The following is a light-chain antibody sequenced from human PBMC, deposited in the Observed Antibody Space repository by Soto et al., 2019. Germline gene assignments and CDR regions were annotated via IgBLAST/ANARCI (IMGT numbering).Light chain of an antibody. V-gene: IGLV2-14*03. J-gene: IGLJ1*01. CDR2: AVS. CDR1: SSDIGSYNH. CDR3: TSYTDRQSYL. Sequence: QSALTQPASVSGSPGQSITISCSGTSSDIGSYNHVAWYQQFPGKSPKLMIYAVSDRPSGVSDRFSGSKSGITASLTISGLQTEEEADYYCTSYTDRQSYLFGTGTKLTVL.